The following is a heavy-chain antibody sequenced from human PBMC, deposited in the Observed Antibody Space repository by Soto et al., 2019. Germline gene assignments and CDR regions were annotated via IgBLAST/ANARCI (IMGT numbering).Heavy chain of an antibody. V-gene: IGHV4-30-4*01. CDR1: GGSISSGDYY. CDR2: IYYSGST. D-gene: IGHD3-22*01. CDR3: ARVGYYYDSSGYYYPFDY. Sequence: PSETLSLTCTVSGGSISSGDYYWSWIRQPPGKGLEWIGYIYYSGSTYYNPSLKSRVTISVDTSKNQFSLKLSSVTAADTAVYYCARVGYYYDSSGYYYPFDYWGQGTLVTVSS. J-gene: IGHJ4*02.